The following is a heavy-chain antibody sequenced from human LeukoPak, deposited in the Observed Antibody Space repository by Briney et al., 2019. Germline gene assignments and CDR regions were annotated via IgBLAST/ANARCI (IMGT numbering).Heavy chain of an antibody. CDR2: ISSDGDTI. J-gene: IGHJ4*02. D-gene: IGHD1-1*01. Sequence: GGSLRLSCAASGFTYSAFFMSWIRQAPGRGLEWVSYISSDGDTIYYADSVKGRFTISRDNAKNSLFLQMNSLRAEDTAVYYCARDIWEAGTDHWGQGTVDTVSS. CDR1: GFTYSAFF. V-gene: IGHV3-11*01. CDR3: ARDIWEAGTDH.